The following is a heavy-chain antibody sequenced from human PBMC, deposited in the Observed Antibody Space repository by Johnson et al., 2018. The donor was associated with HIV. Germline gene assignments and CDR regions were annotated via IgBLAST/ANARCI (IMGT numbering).Heavy chain of an antibody. CDR3: AREQATLWFRASGAAFDI. V-gene: IGHV3-11*04. J-gene: IGHJ3*02. D-gene: IGHD3-10*01. CDR1: GFIFSDYY. Sequence: QVQLVESGGGLVKPRGSLRLSCAASGFIFSDYYMSWIRQAPGKGLEWVSYMSSSGTTIYHAESVKGRFTISRDNAKNSLYLQMNSLRVEDTAVYYCAREQATLWFRASGAAFDIWGQGTMVTVSS. CDR2: MSSSGTTI.